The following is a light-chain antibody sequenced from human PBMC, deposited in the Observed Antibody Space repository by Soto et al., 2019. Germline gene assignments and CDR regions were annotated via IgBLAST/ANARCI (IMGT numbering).Light chain of an antibody. V-gene: IGKV3-15*01. Sequence: EIVLTQSPGTLSLSPGERATLSCRASQSVSSSYLAWYQQKPGQAPRLLIYGAATRATGIPARFSGSGSGTDFTLTISSLQSEDFAVYYCQQYHNWPAFGQGTKVDIK. CDR2: GAA. CDR1: QSVSSSY. J-gene: IGKJ1*01. CDR3: QQYHNWPA.